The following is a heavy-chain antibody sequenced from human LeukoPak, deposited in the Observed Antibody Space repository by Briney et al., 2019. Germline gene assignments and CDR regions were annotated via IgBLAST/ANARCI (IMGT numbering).Heavy chain of an antibody. CDR2: INWNGGST. CDR3: ARGTDYDFWSGTFDY. CDR1: GFTFDDYG. V-gene: IGHV3-20*04. Sequence: GWSLRLSCAASGFTFDDYGMSWVRQAPGKGLEWVSGINWNGGSTGYADSVKGRFTISRDNAKNSLYLQMNSLRAEDTALYYCARGTDYDFWSGTFDYWGQGTLVTVSS. D-gene: IGHD3-3*01. J-gene: IGHJ4*02.